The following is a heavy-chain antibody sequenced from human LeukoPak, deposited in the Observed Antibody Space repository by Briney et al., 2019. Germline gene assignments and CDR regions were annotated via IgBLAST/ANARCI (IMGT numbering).Heavy chain of an antibody. CDR3: AVPSPSPTSSDY. CDR1: GYTFTSYW. J-gene: IGHJ4*02. V-gene: IGHV5-51*01. D-gene: IGHD2-2*01. CDR2: IYPADSDT. Sequence: RAGESLKISCKGSGYTFTSYWIGWVRQMPGKGLEWMGIIYPADSDTRYSPSFQGQVTISADKSISTAYLQWSSLKASDTAMYYCAVPSPSPTSSDYWGQGTLVTVSS.